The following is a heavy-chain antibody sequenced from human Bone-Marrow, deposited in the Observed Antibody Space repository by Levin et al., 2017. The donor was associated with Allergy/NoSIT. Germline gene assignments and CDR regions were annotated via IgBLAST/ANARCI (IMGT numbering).Heavy chain of an antibody. J-gene: IGHJ4*02. Sequence: KISCKASGGTSSSYAISWVRQAPGQGLEWMGGIIPIFGTANYAQKFQGRVTITADKSTSTAYMELSSLRSEDTAVYYCARVAARSFDYWGQGTLVTVSS. D-gene: IGHD6-6*01. CDR3: ARVAARSFDY. V-gene: IGHV1-69*06. CDR2: IIPIFGTA. CDR1: GGTSSSYA.